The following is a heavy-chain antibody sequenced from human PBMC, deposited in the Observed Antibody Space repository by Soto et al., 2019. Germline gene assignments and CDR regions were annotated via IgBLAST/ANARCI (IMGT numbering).Heavy chain of an antibody. CDR2: IKSKTDGGTT. Sequence: GGSFRHSCAASGFTFSNAWMNWVRQAPGKGLEWVGRIKSKTDGGTTDYAAPVKGRFTISRDDSKKTLYLQMNSLKTEDTVVYYCTTKNVLRFFEWLLPQYYYYGMEVWGQGTTVTVSS. V-gene: IGHV3-15*07. CDR1: GFTFSNAW. CDR3: TTKNVLRFFEWLLPQYYYYGMEV. D-gene: IGHD3-3*01. J-gene: IGHJ6*02.